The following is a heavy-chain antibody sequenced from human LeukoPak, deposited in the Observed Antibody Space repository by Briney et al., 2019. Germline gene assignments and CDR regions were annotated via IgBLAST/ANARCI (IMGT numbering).Heavy chain of an antibody. J-gene: IGHJ3*02. CDR1: GYTFTGYY. V-gene: IGHV1-2*04. CDR2: INPNSGGT. Sequence: ASVKVSCKAFGYTFTGYYMHWVRQAPGQGLEWMGWINPNSGGTNYAQKFQGWVTMTRDTSISTAYMELSRLRSDDTAVYYCALTVTTNAFDIWGQGTMVTVSS. D-gene: IGHD4-17*01. CDR3: ALTVTTNAFDI.